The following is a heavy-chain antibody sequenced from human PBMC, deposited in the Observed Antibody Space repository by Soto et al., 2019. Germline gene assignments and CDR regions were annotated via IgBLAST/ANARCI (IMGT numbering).Heavy chain of an antibody. D-gene: IGHD1-26*01. V-gene: IGHV1-8*01. CDR1: GYTFTNYD. Sequence: QVQLVQSGAEVKQPGASVKVSCRTSGYTFTNYDISWVRQATGQGLEWMGWMNPESTNTGYAQKFQGRVTMTRDTSTSTAYMELNSLTSEDTAVYYCARAIRNQLLSDYWGQGTLVTVSS. J-gene: IGHJ4*02. CDR2: MNPESTNT. CDR3: ARAIRNQLLSDY.